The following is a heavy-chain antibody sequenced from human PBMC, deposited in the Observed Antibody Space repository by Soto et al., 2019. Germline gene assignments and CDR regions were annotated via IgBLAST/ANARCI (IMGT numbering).Heavy chain of an antibody. Sequence: GGSLRLSCAASGFTFSSYAMSWVRQAPGKGLEWVSAISGSGGSTYYADSVKGRFTISRDNSKNTLYLQMNSLRAEDTAVYYCAKGSSGYDYNWLDPWGQGTMVTVYS. V-gene: IGHV3-23*01. CDR2: ISGSGGST. D-gene: IGHD5-12*01. CDR3: AKGSSGYDYNWLDP. J-gene: IGHJ5*02. CDR1: GFTFSSYA.